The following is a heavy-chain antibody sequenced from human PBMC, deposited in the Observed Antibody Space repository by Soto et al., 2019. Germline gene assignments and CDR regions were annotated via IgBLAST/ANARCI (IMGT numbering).Heavy chain of an antibody. D-gene: IGHD1-1*01. V-gene: IGHV3-53*01. CDR1: GFTVSSNY. Sequence: PGGSLRLSCAASGFTVSSNYISWVRQAPGTGLEWVSTICRGGGTFYADSVRGRFTISRDISKNTVYLQMDSLRAEDTAVYYCATTHDERPALYYFDSWGQGTLVTVSS. J-gene: IGHJ4*02. CDR2: ICRGGGT. CDR3: ATTHDERPALYYFDS.